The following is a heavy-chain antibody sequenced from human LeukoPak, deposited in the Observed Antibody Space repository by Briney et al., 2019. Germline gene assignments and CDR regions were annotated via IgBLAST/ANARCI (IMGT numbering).Heavy chain of an antibody. CDR3: VLESGGTLRY. Sequence: PGGSLRLSCTASGFTVSNNYMTWVRQAPGKGLEWVSVIYTDTSKQYAHSVKGRFTISRDTSRNTLHLQMMGLRAEDTAVYYCVLESGGTLRYWGRGSLVTVSS. CDR1: GFTVSNNY. V-gene: IGHV3-66*01. J-gene: IGHJ4*02. D-gene: IGHD2-15*01. CDR2: IYTDTSK.